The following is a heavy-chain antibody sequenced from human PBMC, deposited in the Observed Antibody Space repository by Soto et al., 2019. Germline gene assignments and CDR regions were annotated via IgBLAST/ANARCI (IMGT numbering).Heavy chain of an antibody. J-gene: IGHJ4*02. Sequence: XGSLRLSCTASGFTFSSYEMTWVRQAPGKGLEWISYITSGGTTYYADSAKGRFTISRDNAKNSLYLHLNSLTAEDTAIYYCARVLYATWSSFDYWGQGTLVTVSS. CDR1: GFTFSSYE. D-gene: IGHD1-26*01. V-gene: IGHV3-48*03. CDR2: ITSGGTT. CDR3: ARVLYATWSSFDY.